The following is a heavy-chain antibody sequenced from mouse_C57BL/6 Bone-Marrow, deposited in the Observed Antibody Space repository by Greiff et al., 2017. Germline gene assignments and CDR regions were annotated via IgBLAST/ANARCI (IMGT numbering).Heavy chain of an antibody. CDR2: IYPRSGNT. CDR1: GYTFTSYG. Sequence: VQLQESGAELARPGASVKLSCKASGYTFTSYGISWVKQRTGQGLEWIGEIYPRSGNTYYNEKFKGKATLTADKSSSTAYMELRSLTSEDSAVYFCARWDYYGSSLFAYWGQGTLVTVSA. V-gene: IGHV1-81*01. D-gene: IGHD1-1*01. CDR3: ARWDYYGSSLFAY. J-gene: IGHJ3*01.